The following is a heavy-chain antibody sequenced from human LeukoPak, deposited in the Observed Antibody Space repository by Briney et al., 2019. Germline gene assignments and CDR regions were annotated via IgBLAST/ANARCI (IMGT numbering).Heavy chain of an antibody. D-gene: IGHD3-10*01. Sequence: PSETLSLTCTVSGGSVSSTTYFWSWIRQPPGKGLEWISSINYSGSTYYNPSLKSRVTISVDTSENQFSLKLSSVTAADTAVYYCARYVVYGSGKYYFDYWGQGTLVTVSS. CDR3: ARYVVYGSGKYYFDY. CDR1: GGSVSSTTYF. CDR2: INYSGST. J-gene: IGHJ4*02. V-gene: IGHV4-39*01.